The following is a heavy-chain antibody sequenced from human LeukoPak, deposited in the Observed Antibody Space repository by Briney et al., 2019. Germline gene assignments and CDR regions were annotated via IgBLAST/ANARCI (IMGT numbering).Heavy chain of an antibody. J-gene: IGHJ3*02. CDR2: ISSSSSYI. CDR1: GFTFSSYS. D-gene: IGHD2-21*01. CDR3: ARVVVIAPYDAFDI. Sequence: PGGSLRLSCAASGFTFSSYSMNWVRQAPGKGLEWVSSISSSSSYIYYADSVKGRFTISRDNAKNSLYLQMNSLRAEDTAVYYCARVVVIAPYDAFDIWGQGTMVTV. V-gene: IGHV3-21*01.